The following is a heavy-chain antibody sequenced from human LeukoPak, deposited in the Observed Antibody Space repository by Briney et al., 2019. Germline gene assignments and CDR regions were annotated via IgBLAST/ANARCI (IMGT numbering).Heavy chain of an antibody. CDR2: ISGDEIWT. CDR3: ATAVAPSSGWYADY. D-gene: IGHD6-19*01. Sequence: GGSLRLSCAASGFSLSNYWMHWVRQTPGKGLVWVSRISGDEIWTSYADSVKGRFIISRDNARNTVYLQMSSLRTEDTAVYYCATAVAPSSGWYADYWGRGTLVSVSS. J-gene: IGHJ4*02. CDR1: GFSLSNYW. V-gene: IGHV3-74*01.